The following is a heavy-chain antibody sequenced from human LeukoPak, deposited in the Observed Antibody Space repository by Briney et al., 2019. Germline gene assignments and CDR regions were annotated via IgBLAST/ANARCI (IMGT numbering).Heavy chain of an antibody. J-gene: IGHJ4*02. CDR1: GYTFTGYY. Sequence: GASVKVSCKASGYTFTGYYMHWVRQAPGQGLEWMGWINPNSGGTNYAQKFQGRVTMTRDTSTSTVYMELSSLRSEDTAVYYCARILSGYSYGYPDYWGQGTLVTVSS. CDR3: ARILSGYSYGYPDY. V-gene: IGHV1-2*02. D-gene: IGHD5-18*01. CDR2: INPNSGGT.